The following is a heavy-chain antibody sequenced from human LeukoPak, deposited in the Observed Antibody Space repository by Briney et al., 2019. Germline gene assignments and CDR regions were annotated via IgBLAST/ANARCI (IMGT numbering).Heavy chain of an antibody. CDR2: IYYSGST. CDR1: GGSISSYY. J-gene: IGHJ6*02. CDR3: ARQSYYYYGMDV. V-gene: IGHV4-59*08. Sequence: NPSETLSLTCTVSGGSISSYYWSWIRQPLGKGLEWIGYIYYSGSTNYNPSLKSRVTISVDTSKNQFSLKLSSVTAADTAVYYCARQSYYYYGMDVWGQGTTVTVSS.